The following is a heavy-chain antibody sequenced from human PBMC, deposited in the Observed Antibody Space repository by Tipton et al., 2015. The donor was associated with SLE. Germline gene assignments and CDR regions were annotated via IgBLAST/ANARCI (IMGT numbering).Heavy chain of an antibody. CDR3: ARPAVRVDSGSFAY. Sequence: PGLVKPSETLSLTCTVSGVSINSSAYYWGWIRQPPGKGLEWIGSIYYSGTTFYNPSLKSRVTMSIDTSRSQFSLKLNSVTAADTAVYYCARPAVRVDSGSFAYWGPGTLVTVSS. CDR2: IYYSGTT. CDR1: GVSINSSAYY. V-gene: IGHV4-39*07. J-gene: IGHJ4*02. D-gene: IGHD3-10*01.